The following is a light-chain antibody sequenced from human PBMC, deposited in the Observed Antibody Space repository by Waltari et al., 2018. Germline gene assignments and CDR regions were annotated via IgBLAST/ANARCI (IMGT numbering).Light chain of an antibody. CDR2: KAN. CDR3: ALYMGGGIWV. Sequence: QTVVTQEPSLSVSPGGTVTLTCALSSGSISATSYATWYQQTPGQAPRTLVYKANLRSSGVPDRFSGSCLENTAALTITGAQADDECDYYCALYMGGGIWVFGGGTKLTVL. V-gene: IGLV8-61*01. J-gene: IGLJ3*02. CDR1: SGSISATSY.